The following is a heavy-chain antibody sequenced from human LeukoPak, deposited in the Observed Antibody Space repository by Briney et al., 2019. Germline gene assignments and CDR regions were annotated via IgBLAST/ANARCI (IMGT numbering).Heavy chain of an antibody. D-gene: IGHD2-15*01. V-gene: IGHV3-11*04. CDR3: ARARYCSGGSCYLFDY. CDR2: ISSSGSTI. Sequence: PGGSLRLSCAASGFTFSDYYMSWIRQAPGKGLEWVSYISSSGSTIYYADSVKGRFTISRDNAKNSLSLQMDSPRAEDTAVYYCARARYCSGGSCYLFDYWGQGTLVTVSS. CDR1: GFTFSDYY. J-gene: IGHJ4*02.